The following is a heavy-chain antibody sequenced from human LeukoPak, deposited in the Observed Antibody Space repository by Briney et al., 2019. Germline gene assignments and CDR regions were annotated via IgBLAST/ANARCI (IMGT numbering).Heavy chain of an antibody. Sequence: SETLSLTCTVSGGSISSYYWSWIRHPPGKGLELIGYIYYSGSTNYNPSLKSRVTISVDTSKNQFSLKLSSVTAADTAVYYCARDRDNWNDGNAFDIWGQGTMVTVSS. D-gene: IGHD1-1*01. V-gene: IGHV4-59*01. J-gene: IGHJ3*02. CDR3: ARDRDNWNDGNAFDI. CDR1: GGSISSYY. CDR2: IYYSGST.